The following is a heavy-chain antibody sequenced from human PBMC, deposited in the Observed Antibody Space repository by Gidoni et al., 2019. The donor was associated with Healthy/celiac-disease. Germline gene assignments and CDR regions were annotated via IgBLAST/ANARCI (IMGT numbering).Heavy chain of an antibody. CDR3: AREDYYGSGSHIDY. CDR1: GFTSSSYG. J-gene: IGHJ4*02. V-gene: IGHV3-30-3*01. Sequence: QVQLVEYGGGGVQPGRSLRLPCAASGFTSSSYGMHWVRKAPGQGLEGVAGISYEGSNKYYADSVKGGFTISRDNSKNTLDLQMNSRRAEDTAVYYCAREDYYGSGSHIDYWGQGTLVTVSS. CDR2: ISYEGSNK. D-gene: IGHD3-10*01.